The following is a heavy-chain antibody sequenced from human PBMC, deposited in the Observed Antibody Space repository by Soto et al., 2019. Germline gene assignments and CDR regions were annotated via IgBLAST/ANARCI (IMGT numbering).Heavy chain of an antibody. J-gene: IGHJ4*02. CDR3: AKDPRYWPVGTYYDFWSGYYTYFDY. CDR1: GFTFSSYA. Sequence: GGSLRLSCAASGFTFSSYAMSWVRQAPGKGLEWVSAISGSGGSTYYTDSVKGRFTISRDNSKNTLYLQMNSLRAEDTAVYYCAKDPRYWPVGTYYDFWSGYYTYFDYWGQGTLVTVSS. CDR2: ISGSGGST. V-gene: IGHV3-23*01. D-gene: IGHD3-3*01.